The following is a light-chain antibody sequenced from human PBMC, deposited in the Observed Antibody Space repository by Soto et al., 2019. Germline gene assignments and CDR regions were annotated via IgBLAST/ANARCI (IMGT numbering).Light chain of an antibody. CDR3: CSLTTSHTYV. V-gene: IGLV2-14*03. CDR1: SSDIGHYDY. Sequence: QSVLTQPASVSGSPGQSITISCTGTSSDIGHYDYVSWYQQHPGKAPKLMIYHVTYRPSGVSSRYSGSKSGNSASLTISGLQADDEVDYYCCSLTTSHTYVFGSGTKVTVL. CDR2: HVT. J-gene: IGLJ1*01.